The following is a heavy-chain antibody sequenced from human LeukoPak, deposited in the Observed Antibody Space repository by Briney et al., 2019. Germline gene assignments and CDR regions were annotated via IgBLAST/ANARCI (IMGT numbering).Heavy chain of an antibody. V-gene: IGHV3-7*01. CDR3: ASLCGRSWSNQYYGMDV. CDR1: GFTFSSYW. CDR2: IKQDGSEK. J-gene: IGHJ6*02. Sequence: PGGSLRLSCAASGFTFSSYWMSWVRQAPGKGLEWVANIKQDGSEKYYVDSVKGRFTISRDNAKNSMYWQMISLRAEGTAVYYCASLCGRSWSNQYYGMDVWGQGTTVTVSS. D-gene: IGHD6-13*01.